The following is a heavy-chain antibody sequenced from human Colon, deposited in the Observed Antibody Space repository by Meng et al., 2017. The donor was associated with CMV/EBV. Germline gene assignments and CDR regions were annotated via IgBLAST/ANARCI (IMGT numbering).Heavy chain of an antibody. CDR2: ISSNGRTI. CDR3: VRTPAAATGWFDP. Sequence: GESLKISCAASGFTFNDYSMSWIRQAPGKGLEWISYISSNGRTIYYADSVRGRFTISRDNARNSLFLQMNTLSADDTAVYCCVRTPAAATGWFDPWGQGTLVTVSS. J-gene: IGHJ5*02. D-gene: IGHD6-13*01. CDR1: GFTFNDYS. V-gene: IGHV3-11*01.